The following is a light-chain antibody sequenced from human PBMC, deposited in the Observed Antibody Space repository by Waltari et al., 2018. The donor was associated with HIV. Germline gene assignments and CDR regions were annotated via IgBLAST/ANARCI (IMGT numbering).Light chain of an antibody. J-gene: IGKJ5*01. Sequence: DIQMTQFPSSVSASVGDRVTMTCRATQGIANWVAWYQQKPGKAHKLLIHGASILQEGVPSRFSGSGSGTIFTLTINTLQPEDFATYFCQQTNSFPITFGQGTRLDSK. CDR3: QQTNSFPIT. V-gene: IGKV1D-12*01. CDR2: GAS. CDR1: QGIANW.